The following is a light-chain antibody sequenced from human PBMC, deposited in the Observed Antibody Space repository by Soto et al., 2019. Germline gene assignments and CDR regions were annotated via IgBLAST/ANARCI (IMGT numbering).Light chain of an antibody. CDR3: QQYHHWPVT. V-gene: IGKV2-30*01. CDR2: KVS. Sequence: LIMTQSPLSLPVTLGQPSSISCRASQSLGYTDRYTYLSWFKQRQGQSPRRLIYKVSNRDFGVPDRFSGSGSGTDFTLKISRVEAEDAAVYYCQQYHHWPVTFGGGTKVDIK. CDR1: QSLGYTDRYTY. J-gene: IGKJ4*01.